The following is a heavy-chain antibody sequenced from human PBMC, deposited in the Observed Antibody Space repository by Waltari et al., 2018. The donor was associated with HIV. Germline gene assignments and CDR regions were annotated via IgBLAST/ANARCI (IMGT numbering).Heavy chain of an antibody. V-gene: IGHV1-46*01. CDR1: GFLFADHY. CDR3: ARAGLGGLIQDFDI. D-gene: IGHD1-26*01. J-gene: IGHJ4*02. CDR2: INAGGGDA. Sequence: QVQLIQPAFEMRKPGTSVRLSCRSSGFLFADHYIHWVRQGPRQIFEWMGIINAGGGDANSAQKFQARVTLTRDLFTGSIYMDLMSLKSDDTGVYFCARAGLGGLIQDFDIWGQGTQLIVSS.